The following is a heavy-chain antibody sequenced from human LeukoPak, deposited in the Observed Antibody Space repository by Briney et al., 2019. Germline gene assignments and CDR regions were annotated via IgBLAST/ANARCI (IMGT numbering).Heavy chain of an antibody. CDR2: IHYSGTT. V-gene: IGHV4-59*03. J-gene: IGHJ1*01. Sequence: PSETLSLTCTVSRASMSSFFWSWIRQPPGKGLKGIGHIHYSGTTKYNPSLTSRITLSMDTSKSQVSLRLTSVTAADTAMYYCAASGNSWWEGFFHDWGQGTLVSVSS. CDR1: RASMSSFF. CDR3: AASGNSWWEGFFHD. D-gene: IGHD2-8*02.